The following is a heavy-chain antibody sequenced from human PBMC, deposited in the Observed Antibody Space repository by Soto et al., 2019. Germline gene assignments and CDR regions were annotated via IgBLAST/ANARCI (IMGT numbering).Heavy chain of an antibody. CDR1: GDSMRSAGDS. CDR3: ARHGIAAAGYFYYLAF. CDR2: IYYRGST. J-gene: IGHJ1*01. D-gene: IGHD6-13*01. V-gene: IGHV4-31*03. Sequence: LALTCTLSGDSMRSAGDSWSWIRQHPGKGLEWTGYIYYRGSTYYNPSLKSRVTISVDTSKNQVSLKLSSVTAADTAVYYCARHGIAAAGYFYYLAFWGQGTLVTVSS.